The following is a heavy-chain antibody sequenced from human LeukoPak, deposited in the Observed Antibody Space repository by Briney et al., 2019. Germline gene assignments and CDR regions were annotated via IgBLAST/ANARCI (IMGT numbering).Heavy chain of an antibody. CDR1: GGSISSSSYY. CDR2: IYYSGST. CDR3: ARPTSSSGAFDI. J-gene: IGHJ3*02. Sequence: SETLSLTCTVSGGSISSSSYYWGWVRQPPGKGLEWIGSIYYSGSTYYNPSLKSRVTISVDTSKNQFSLKLSSVTAADTAVYYCARPTSSSGAFDIWGQGTMVTVSS. D-gene: IGHD6-6*01. V-gene: IGHV4-39*01.